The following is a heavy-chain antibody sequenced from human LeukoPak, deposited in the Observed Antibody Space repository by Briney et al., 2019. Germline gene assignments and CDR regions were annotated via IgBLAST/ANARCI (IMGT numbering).Heavy chain of an antibody. V-gene: IGHV4-59*01. CDR1: GXSISSYY. Sequence: SETLSLTWTVSGXSISSYYWSWIRKPPGKGLGWIGYSYYSGSTNYNPSLKSRVTISVDTSKTQFPRKLSSVTAADTAVYYCARYQTRYCTNGVCYYFDYWGQGTLVTVSS. CDR2: SYYSGST. J-gene: IGHJ4*02. D-gene: IGHD2-8*01. CDR3: ARYQTRYCTNGVCYYFDY.